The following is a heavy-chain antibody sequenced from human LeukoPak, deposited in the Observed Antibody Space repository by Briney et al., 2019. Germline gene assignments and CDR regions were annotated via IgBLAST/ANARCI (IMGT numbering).Heavy chain of an antibody. Sequence: SETLSLTCAVYGGSFSGYYWSWIRQPPGKGLEWIGEINHSGSTNYNPSLKSRVTISVDTSKNQFSLKLSSVTAADTAVYYCARDDSSGYYDYWGQGTLVTVSS. CDR1: GGSFSGYY. CDR3: ARDDSSGYYDY. CDR2: INHSGST. J-gene: IGHJ4*02. V-gene: IGHV4-34*01. D-gene: IGHD3-22*01.